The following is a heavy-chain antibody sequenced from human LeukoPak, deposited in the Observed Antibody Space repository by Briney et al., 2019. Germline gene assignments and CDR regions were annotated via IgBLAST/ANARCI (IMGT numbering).Heavy chain of an antibody. CDR3: ARYTASVSGYSFDY. CDR1: GYSISSGYY. CDR2: NHHSGVT. Sequence: SETLSLTCTVSGYSISSGYYWSWVRQPPGKGLEWIGTNHHSGVTYYTPSLKSRVTVSVDTSKHHFSLKLSSVTAAGTAVYYCARYTASVSGYSFDYWGQGTLVTVSS. J-gene: IGHJ4*02. V-gene: IGHV4-38-2*02. D-gene: IGHD3-22*01.